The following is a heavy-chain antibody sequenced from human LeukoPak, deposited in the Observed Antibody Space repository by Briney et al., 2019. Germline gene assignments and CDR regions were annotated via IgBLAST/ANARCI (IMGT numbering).Heavy chain of an antibody. J-gene: IGHJ5*02. CDR3: AGAQTSQKGYYYDWFDP. CDR2: ISAYNGNT. CDR1: GYTFTSYG. V-gene: IGHV1-18*01. D-gene: IGHD3-22*01. Sequence: GASVKVSCKASGYTFTSYGISWVRQAPGQGLEWMGWISAYNGNTNYAQKLQGRVTMTTDTSTSTAYMELRSLRSDDTAVYYCAGAQTSQKGYYYDWFDPWGQGTLVTVSS.